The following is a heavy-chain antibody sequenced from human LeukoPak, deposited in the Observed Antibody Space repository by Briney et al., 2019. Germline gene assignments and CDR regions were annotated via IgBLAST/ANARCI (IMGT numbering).Heavy chain of an antibody. CDR3: ARHRAAAYYYGMDV. CDR2: VYYTGST. V-gene: IGHV4-59*08. D-gene: IGHD6-13*01. Sequence: SETLSLTCTVSGGPISRYYWSWIRQPPGMGLEWIGYVYYTGSTYCNPSLKSRVTISVDTSKNQFSLKLSSVTAADTALYYCARHRAAAYYYGMDVWGQGTTVTVSS. CDR1: GGPISRYY. J-gene: IGHJ6*02.